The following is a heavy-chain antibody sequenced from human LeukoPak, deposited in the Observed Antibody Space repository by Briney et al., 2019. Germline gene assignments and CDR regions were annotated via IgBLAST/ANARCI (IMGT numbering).Heavy chain of an antibody. CDR3: AGGYSYGTEYDY. CDR2: IYYSGST. D-gene: IGHD5-18*01. Sequence: SQTLSLTCAVSGGSISSGGYSWSWIRQPPGKGLEWIGYIYYSGSTDYNPSLKSRVTISVDTSKNQFSLKLSSVTAADTAVYYCAGGYSYGTEYDYWGQGTLVTVSS. V-gene: IGHV4-30-4*07. CDR1: GGSISSGGYS. J-gene: IGHJ4*02.